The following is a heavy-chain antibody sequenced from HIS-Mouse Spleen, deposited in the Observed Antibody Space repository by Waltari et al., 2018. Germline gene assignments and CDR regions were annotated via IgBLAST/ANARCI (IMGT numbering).Heavy chain of an antibody. V-gene: IGHV3-30-3*01. CDR3: ARGLIVVVPAAPRRAAGPGGY. CDR1: GFTFSSYA. CDR2: ISYDGSNK. D-gene: IGHD2-2*01. Sequence: QVQLVESGGGVVQPGRSLRLSCAASGFTFSSYAMHLVRQAPGKGLEWVAVISYDGSNKYYADSVKGRFTISRDNSKNTLYLQMNSLRAEDTAVYYCARGLIVVVPAAPRRAAGPGGYWGQGTLVTVSS. J-gene: IGHJ4*02.